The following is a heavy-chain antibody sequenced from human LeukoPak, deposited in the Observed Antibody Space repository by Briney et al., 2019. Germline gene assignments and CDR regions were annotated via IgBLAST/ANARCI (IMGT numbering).Heavy chain of an antibody. CDR1: GGTFSSYA. CDR3: ARGIAAAGMDYYYMDV. V-gene: IGHV1-69*05. D-gene: IGHD6-13*01. Sequence: ASVKVSCKXSGGTFSSYAISWVRQAPGQGLEWMGRITPIFGTANYAQKFQGRVTITTDESTSTAYMELSSLRSEDTAVYYCARGIAAAGMDYYYMDVWGKGTTVTVSS. CDR2: ITPIFGTA. J-gene: IGHJ6*03.